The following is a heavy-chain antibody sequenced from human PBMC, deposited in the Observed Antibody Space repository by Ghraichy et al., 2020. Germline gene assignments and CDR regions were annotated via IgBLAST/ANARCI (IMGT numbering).Heavy chain of an antibody. Sequence: LSLTCAASGFTFRNYGMNWVRQAPGKGLEWVSYISGSTSLIHYTDSVKGRFTISRDNAKNSLYLQMNSLRAEDTALYYCARTVGTTVSKRWCDPWVQGTLVTVSS. CDR3: ARTVGTTVSKRWCDP. CDR2: ISGSTSLI. CDR1: GFTFRNYG. J-gene: IGHJ5*02. V-gene: IGHV3-21*03. D-gene: IGHD4-17*01.